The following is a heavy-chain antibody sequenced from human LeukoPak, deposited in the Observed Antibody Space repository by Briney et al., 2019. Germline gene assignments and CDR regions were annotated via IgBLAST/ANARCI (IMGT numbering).Heavy chain of an antibody. D-gene: IGHD6-13*01. CDR3: AKDSSTWGNLAGHFDS. Sequence: PSETLSLTCTVSGGSISGSYWNWVRQPAGRGLEWIGRFYASGTTNTSPSLKSRVTMSVDTSKNQFSLKLSSVTAADTAVYYCAKDSSTWGNLAGHFDSWGQGTLVTVSS. V-gene: IGHV4-4*07. CDR2: FYASGTT. CDR1: GGSISGSY. J-gene: IGHJ4*02.